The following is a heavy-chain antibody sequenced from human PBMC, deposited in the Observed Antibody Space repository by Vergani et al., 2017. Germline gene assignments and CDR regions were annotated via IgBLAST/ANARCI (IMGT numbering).Heavy chain of an antibody. CDR2: IMRDGTET. Sequence: VQLVESGGGLVTPGGSLRLSCAASGFTFGVYYMAWIRLAAGKGLDWVARIMRDGTETFYVDSVKGRFTIYRDNAKITLYLQMNSLRDEDRGVYYCARISGGSSPYLHYWGQGTLVT. CDR1: GFTFGVYY. J-gene: IGHJ1*01. CDR3: ARISGGSSPYLHY. V-gene: IGHV3-7*01. D-gene: IGHD2-15*01.